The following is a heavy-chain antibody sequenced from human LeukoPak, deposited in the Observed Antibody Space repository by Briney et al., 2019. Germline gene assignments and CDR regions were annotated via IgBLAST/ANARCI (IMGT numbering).Heavy chain of an antibody. V-gene: IGHV4-4*02. CDR3: ARNGYYSVDY. D-gene: IGHD4-17*01. Sequence: SETLSLTCVVSGGSMTNNWWSWVRQPPVKGLEWIGEIFHSGSTTYNPSLKSRVTISIDTSKTQFSLKLSSVTAADTAVYYCARNGYYSVDYWGQGTLVTVTS. CDR2: IFHSGST. CDR1: GGSMTNNW. J-gene: IGHJ4*02.